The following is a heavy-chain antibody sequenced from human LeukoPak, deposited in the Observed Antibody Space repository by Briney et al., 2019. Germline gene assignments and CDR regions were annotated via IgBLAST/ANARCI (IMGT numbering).Heavy chain of an antibody. D-gene: IGHD3-22*01. J-gene: IGHJ4*02. CDR2: ISSSSSTI. Sequence: GGSLRLSCAASGFTFSSYSMLWVRQAPGKGLEWVSYISSSSSTIYYADSVKGRFTISRDNAKNSLCLQMNTLRAEDTAVYYCARDRHKYNYDSGGYPPYWGQGTLVTVSS. CDR1: GFTFSSYS. CDR3: ARDRHKYNYDSGGYPPY. V-gene: IGHV3-48*01.